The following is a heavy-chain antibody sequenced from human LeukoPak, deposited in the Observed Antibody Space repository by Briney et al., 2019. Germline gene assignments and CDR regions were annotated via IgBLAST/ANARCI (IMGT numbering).Heavy chain of an antibody. V-gene: IGHV3-23*01. CDR2: ISGSGGST. CDR3: AEDPSVMVSHTMDV. D-gene: IGHD5-18*01. Sequence: GGSLRLSCAASGFTFSSYAMSWVRQAPGKGLEWVSAISGSGGSTYYADSVKGRFTISRDNSKNTLYLQMNSLRAEDTAVYYCAEDPSVMVSHTMDVWGQGTTVTVSS. CDR1: GFTFSSYA. J-gene: IGHJ6*02.